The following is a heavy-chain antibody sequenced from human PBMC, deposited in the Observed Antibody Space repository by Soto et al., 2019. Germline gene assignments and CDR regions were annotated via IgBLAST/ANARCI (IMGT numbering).Heavy chain of an antibody. CDR1: GGSIRQYF. CDR2: IYSSGNT. Sequence: SETLSLTCTVSGGSIRQYFWTWIRQPAGKGLEWIGRIYSSGNTVYNASLKSRVTMSIDMSKNQFSLKLSSMTAADTAVYYCVRDVESPGISGSWGAFDIWGQGTVVTVSS. V-gene: IGHV4-4*07. J-gene: IGHJ3*02. D-gene: IGHD1-20*01. CDR3: VRDVESPGISGSWGAFDI.